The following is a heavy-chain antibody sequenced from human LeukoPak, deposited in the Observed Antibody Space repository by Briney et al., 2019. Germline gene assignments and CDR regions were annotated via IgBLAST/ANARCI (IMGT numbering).Heavy chain of an antibody. CDR1: GGSISSSSYY. CDR3: ARIEYSSSSCDY. Sequence: SETLSLTCTVSGGSISSSSYYWGWIRQPPGKGLEWIGSIYYSGSTYYNPSLKSRVTISVDTSKNQFSLKLSSVTAAATAVYYCARIEYSSSSCDYWGQGTLVTVSS. D-gene: IGHD6-6*01. V-gene: IGHV4-39*01. J-gene: IGHJ4*02. CDR2: IYYSGST.